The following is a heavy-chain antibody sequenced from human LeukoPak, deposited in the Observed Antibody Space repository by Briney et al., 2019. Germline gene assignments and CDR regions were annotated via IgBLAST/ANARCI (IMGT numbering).Heavy chain of an antibody. CDR1: GYTFTSYA. J-gene: IGHJ6*02. Sequence: ASVKVSCKASGYTFTSYAMNWVRQAPGQGLEWMGWINPNSGGTNYAQKFQGWVTMTRDTSISTAYMELSRLRSDDTAVYYCARDERASRDYYYYGMDVWGQGTTVTVSS. V-gene: IGHV1-2*04. CDR3: ARDERASRDYYYYGMDV. D-gene: IGHD1-1*01. CDR2: INPNSGGT.